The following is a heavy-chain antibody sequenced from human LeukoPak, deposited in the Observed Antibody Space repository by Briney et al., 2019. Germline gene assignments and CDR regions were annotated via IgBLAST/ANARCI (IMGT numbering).Heavy chain of an antibody. D-gene: IGHD2-8*01. V-gene: IGHV1-8*01. J-gene: IGHJ3*02. CDR3: ARGGLTKRDAFDI. Sequence: GASVKVSCKASGYNFTTYDITWVRQATGQGPEWMGWMNPNSGNTGYAQKFQGRITLTRNSSISTAYMELNSLRFEDTAVYYCARGGLTKRDAFDIWGQGTMVTVSS. CDR1: GYNFTTYD. CDR2: MNPNSGNT.